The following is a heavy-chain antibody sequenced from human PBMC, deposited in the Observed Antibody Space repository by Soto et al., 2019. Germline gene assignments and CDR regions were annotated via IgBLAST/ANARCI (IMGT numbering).Heavy chain of an antibody. D-gene: IGHD3-10*01. CDR3: ARAAVTMVRGVTRYNWFDP. V-gene: IGHV4-59*01. Sequence: SETLSLTCTVSGGSISSYYWSWIRQPPGKGLEWIGYIYYSGSTNYNPSLKSRVTISVDTSKNQFSLKLSSVTAADTAVYYCARAAVTMVRGVTRYNWFDPWGQGTLVTVSS. CDR1: GGSISSYY. CDR2: IYYSGST. J-gene: IGHJ5*02.